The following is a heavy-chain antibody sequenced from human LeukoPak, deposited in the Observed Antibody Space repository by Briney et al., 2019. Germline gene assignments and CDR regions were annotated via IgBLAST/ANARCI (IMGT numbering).Heavy chain of an antibody. V-gene: IGHV1-8*01. CDR2: MNPNSGNT. J-gene: IGHJ4*02. Sequence: AASVKVSCKASGYTFTSYDINWVRQATGQGLEWMGWMNPNSGNTGYAQKFQGRVTMTRDTSISTAYMELSRLRSDDTAVYYCARAEGSYGLYYFDYWGQGTLVTVSS. D-gene: IGHD5-18*01. CDR1: GYTFTSYD. CDR3: ARAEGSYGLYYFDY.